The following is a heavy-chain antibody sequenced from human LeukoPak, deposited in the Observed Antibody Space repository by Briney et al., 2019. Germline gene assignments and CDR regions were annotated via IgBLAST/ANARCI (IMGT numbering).Heavy chain of an antibody. CDR3: ARRKGSGYDFYSDDGPIFYYFDY. D-gene: IGHD5-12*01. CDR2: IYPGDSDT. CDR1: YW. Sequence: YWSWIRQAAGKGLEWMGIIYPGDSDTRYSPSFQGQVTISADKSISTAYLQWSSLKASDTAMYYCARRKGSGYDFYSDDGPIFYYFDYWGQGTLVTVSS. V-gene: IGHV5-51*01. J-gene: IGHJ4*02.